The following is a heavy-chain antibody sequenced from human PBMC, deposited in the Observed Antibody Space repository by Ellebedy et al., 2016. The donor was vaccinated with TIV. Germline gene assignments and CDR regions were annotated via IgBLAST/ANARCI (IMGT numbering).Heavy chain of an antibody. Sequence: AASVQVSCKASGYTFTNNYMHWARLAPGQGLEWMGVINPSGGSTTTAQKFQGRVTMITDTATNTVYLELSSLRSEDTAVYYCAREGRFFDERMWPSCDSWGQGTLVTVSS. V-gene: IGHV1-46*01. D-gene: IGHD3-9*01. CDR3: AREGRFFDERMWPSCDS. CDR1: GYTFTNNY. CDR2: INPSGGST. J-gene: IGHJ4*02.